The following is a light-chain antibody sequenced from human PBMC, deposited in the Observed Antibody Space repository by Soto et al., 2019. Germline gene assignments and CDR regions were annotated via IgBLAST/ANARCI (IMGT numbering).Light chain of an antibody. CDR2: AAS. Sequence: DIQLTQAPSFLSASAGDRVTITCRASQGISSYLAWYQQKPGRAPKLLIYAASTLQSGVPSRFSGSGSGTEFILTISSLQPEDFATYYCQQLNSFPITFGQGTRLEI. CDR1: QGISSY. CDR3: QQLNSFPIT. V-gene: IGKV1-9*01. J-gene: IGKJ5*01.